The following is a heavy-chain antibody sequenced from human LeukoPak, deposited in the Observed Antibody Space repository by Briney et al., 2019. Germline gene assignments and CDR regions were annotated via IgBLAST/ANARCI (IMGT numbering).Heavy chain of an antibody. CDR2: IGTAGEI. V-gene: IGHV3-13*01. J-gene: IGHJ2*01. D-gene: IGHD6-13*01. CDR1: GFTFRSYD. CDR3: ARAAYSSSWYSRYFDL. Sequence: GALRLSCAASGFTFRSYDMHWVRQATGKGLEWVSGIGTAGEIYYPGSVKGRFTSSRENAKNSLYLQMNSLRAGDTAVYYCARAAYSSSWYSRYFDLWGRGTLVTVSS.